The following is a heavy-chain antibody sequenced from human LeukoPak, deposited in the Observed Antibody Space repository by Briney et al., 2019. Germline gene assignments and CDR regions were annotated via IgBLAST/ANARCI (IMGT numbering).Heavy chain of an antibody. J-gene: IGHJ4*02. V-gene: IGHV3-30-3*01. D-gene: IGHD3-3*01. Sequence: QSGGSLRLSCAASGFTFSSYAMHWVRQAPGKGLEWVAVISYDGSNKYYADSVKGRFTISRDNAKNSLYLQMNSLRDEDTAVYYCARDRRNTIFGVVTPGDYWGQGTLVTVSS. CDR2: ISYDGSNK. CDR1: GFTFSSYA. CDR3: ARDRRNTIFGVVTPGDY.